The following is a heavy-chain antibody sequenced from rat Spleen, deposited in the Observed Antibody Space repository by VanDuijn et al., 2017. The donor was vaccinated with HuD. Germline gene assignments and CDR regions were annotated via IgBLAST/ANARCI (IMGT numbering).Heavy chain of an antibody. J-gene: IGHJ2*01. CDR2: ISPSGGST. D-gene: IGHD1-1*01. V-gene: IGHV5-19*01. CDR1: GFTFSNYG. CDR3: ARENYYSGDY. Sequence: EVQLVESGGGLVQPGRSLKLSCAASGFTFSNYGMHWIRQAPTKGLEWVASISPSGGSTYYRDSVKGRFTISRDNAKSTLYLQINSLTSEDTATYYCARENYYSGDYWGQGVRVTVSS.